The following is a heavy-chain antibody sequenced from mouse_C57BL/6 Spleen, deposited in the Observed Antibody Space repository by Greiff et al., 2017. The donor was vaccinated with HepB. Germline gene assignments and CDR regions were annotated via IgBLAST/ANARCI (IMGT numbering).Heavy chain of an antibody. CDR3: ARRGAVYYGSIYPYYAMDY. J-gene: IGHJ4*01. D-gene: IGHD1-1*01. Sequence: EVQGVESGGGLVKPGGSLKLSCAASGFTFSDYGMHWVRQAPEKGLEWVAYISSGSSTIYYADTVKGRFTISRDNAKNPLFLQMTSLRSEDTAMYYCARRGAVYYGSIYPYYAMDYWGQGTSVTVSS. CDR1: GFTFSDYG. CDR2: ISSGSSTI. V-gene: IGHV5-17*01.